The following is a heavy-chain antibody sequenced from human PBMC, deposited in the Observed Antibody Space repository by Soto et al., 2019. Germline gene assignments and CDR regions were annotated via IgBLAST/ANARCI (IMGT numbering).Heavy chain of an antibody. J-gene: IGHJ5*02. CDR2: IDPSDSYT. D-gene: IGHD6-13*01. V-gene: IGHV5-10-1*01. CDR1: GYSFTSYW. Sequence: GESLKISCEGSGYSFTSYWISWVRQMPGKGLEWMGRIDPSDSYTNYSPSFQGHVTISADKSISTAYLQWSSLKASDTAMYYCARQKPGIAAADPYNWFDPWGQGTLVTVSS. CDR3: ARQKPGIAAADPYNWFDP.